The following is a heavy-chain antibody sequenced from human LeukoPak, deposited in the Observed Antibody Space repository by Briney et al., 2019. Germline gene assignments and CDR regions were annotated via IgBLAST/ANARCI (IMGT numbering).Heavy chain of an antibody. CDR3: ASIAGGRGRDSCTYYRHFDS. CDR2: IYYSGST. V-gene: IGHV4-39*01. D-gene: IGHD3-16*01. Sequence: PSETLSLICTVSGGSISSRTNYWGWIRQPPGKGLEWIGTIYYSGSTYYNPSLKSRVTMSVDTSKNQFSLNLNSVTAADTALYHCASIAGGRGRDSCTYYRHFDSWGQGTLVTVSS. J-gene: IGHJ4*02. CDR1: GGSISSRTNY.